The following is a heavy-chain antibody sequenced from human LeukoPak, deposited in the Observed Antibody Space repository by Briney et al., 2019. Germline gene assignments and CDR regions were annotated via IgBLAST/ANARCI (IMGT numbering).Heavy chain of an antibody. D-gene: IGHD6-25*01. CDR1: GFTVSSNY. J-gene: IGHJ4*02. CDR2: IYSGGST. CDR3: ATSDDSAATY. V-gene: IGHV3-53*01. Sequence: GGSLRLSCAASGFTVSSNYMSWVRQAPGKGLEWVSVIYSGGSTYYADSVKGRFTISRDNAKNSLSLQMNYLRVEDTAVYYCATSDDSAATYWGQGTLVTVSS.